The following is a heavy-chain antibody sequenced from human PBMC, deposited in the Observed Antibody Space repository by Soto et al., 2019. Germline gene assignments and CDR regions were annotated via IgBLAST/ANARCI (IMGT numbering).Heavy chain of an antibody. CDR3: ARRYGASFDY. Sequence: ETPSLTFPVSGCSIRSYHWSWSRQPPGKGLEWIGYIYYSGSTNYNPSLKSRVTISVDTSKNQFSLKLSSVTAADTAVYYCARRYGASFDYWGQGTLVTVSS. V-gene: IGHV4-59*01. CDR2: IYYSGST. D-gene: IGHD4-17*01. J-gene: IGHJ4*02. CDR1: GCSIRSYH.